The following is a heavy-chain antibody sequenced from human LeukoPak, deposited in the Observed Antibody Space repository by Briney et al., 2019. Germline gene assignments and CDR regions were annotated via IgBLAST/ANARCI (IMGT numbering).Heavy chain of an antibody. Sequence: PGGSLRLSCAASGFTFSSYSMNWVRQAPGKGLEWVSYISSSSSTIYYADSVKGRFTISRDNAKNSLYLQMNSLRAEDTAVYYCARDPPNDYGDPRDYWGQGTLVTVSS. D-gene: IGHD4-17*01. CDR2: ISSSSSTI. V-gene: IGHV3-48*04. CDR1: GFTFSSYS. CDR3: ARDPPNDYGDPRDY. J-gene: IGHJ4*02.